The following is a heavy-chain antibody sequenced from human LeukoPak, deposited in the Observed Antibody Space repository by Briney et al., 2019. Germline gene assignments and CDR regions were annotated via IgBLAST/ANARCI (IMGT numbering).Heavy chain of an antibody. CDR2: IIPIFGTA. CDR3: ARGVDYYDSSGYFLVH. D-gene: IGHD3-22*01. Sequence: SVKVSCKASGGTFSSYAISWVRQAPGQGLEWMGGIIPIFGTANYAQKFQGRVTITADESTSTAYMELSSLRSEDTAVYYCARGVDYYDSSGYFLVHWGQGTLVTVSS. CDR1: GGTFSSYA. V-gene: IGHV1-69*13. J-gene: IGHJ4*02.